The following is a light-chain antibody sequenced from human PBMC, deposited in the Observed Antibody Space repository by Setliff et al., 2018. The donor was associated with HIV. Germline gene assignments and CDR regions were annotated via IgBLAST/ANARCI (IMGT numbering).Light chain of an antibody. CDR2: DNT. V-gene: IGLV1-40*01. Sequence: QPVLTQPPSVSGAPGQRVTVSCTGSNSNIGAGYEVHWYQQFPGTVPKLLIYDNTNRPSGVPDRFSGSRSGTSASLAITGLQTEDEADYYCSSYTKTSTLLFGTGTKVTVL. J-gene: IGLJ1*01. CDR3: SSYTKTSTLL. CDR1: NSNIGAGYE.